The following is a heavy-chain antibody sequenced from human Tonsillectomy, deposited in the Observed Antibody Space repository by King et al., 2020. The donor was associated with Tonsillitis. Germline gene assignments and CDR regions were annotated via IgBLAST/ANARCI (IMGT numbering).Heavy chain of an antibody. CDR3: ARDFGSGSYYIRPLHY. CDR1: GGSFSGYY. V-gene: IGHV4-59*01. D-gene: IGHD3-10*01. J-gene: IGHJ4*02. Sequence: QLQESGPGLVKPSETLSLTCTFSGGSFSGYYWSWIRPAPGKELEWIGYVFSTGTTKYNPSLGSRATISIDSSKKQISLKMSSLTAADTAMYFCARDFGSGSYYIRPLHYWGQGSLVTVSA. CDR2: VFSTGTT.